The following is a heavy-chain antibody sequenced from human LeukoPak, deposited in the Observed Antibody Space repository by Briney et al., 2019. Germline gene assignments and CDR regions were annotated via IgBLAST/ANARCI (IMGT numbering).Heavy chain of an antibody. J-gene: IGHJ5*02. V-gene: IGHV4-39*01. CDR2: IYYSGST. CDR3: ARHVLHGSGSYDWFDP. D-gene: IGHD3-10*01. Sequence: SETLSLTCTVSGGSISSSSYYWGWIRQPPGKGLEWIGSIYYSGSTYYNPSLKSRVTISVDTSKNQFSLKLSSVAAADTAVYYCARHVLHGSGSYDWFDPWGQGTLVTVSS. CDR1: GGSISSSSYY.